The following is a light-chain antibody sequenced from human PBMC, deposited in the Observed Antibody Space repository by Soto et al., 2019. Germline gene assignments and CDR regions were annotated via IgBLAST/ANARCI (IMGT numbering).Light chain of an antibody. CDR1: QSVRNNY. V-gene: IGKV3-20*01. J-gene: IGKJ2*01. Sequence: EIVLTQSPGTLTLSPGEGATLSCSASQSVRNNYLAWYQQKPGQAPRLLISGASSSATGVPDRFSGSGSGTDFTLTLSRLESEDFAVYYCQRYGSSPPHTFGQGTRLEIK. CDR3: QRYGSSPPHT. CDR2: GAS.